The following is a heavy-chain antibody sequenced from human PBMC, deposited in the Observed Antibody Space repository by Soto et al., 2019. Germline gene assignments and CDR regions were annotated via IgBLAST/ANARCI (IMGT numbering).Heavy chain of an antibody. CDR2: INHSGST. V-gene: IGHV4-34*01. CDR1: GGSFSGYY. Sequence: PSETLSLTCAVYGGSFSGYYWTWIRQPPGTGLEWIGEINHSGSTNYNPSLKSRVTISVDTSKNQFSLKLTSVTAADTAVYYCARDKITGLFDYLGQGTLVNVPS. J-gene: IGHJ4*02. CDR3: ARDKITGLFDY. D-gene: IGHD2-8*02.